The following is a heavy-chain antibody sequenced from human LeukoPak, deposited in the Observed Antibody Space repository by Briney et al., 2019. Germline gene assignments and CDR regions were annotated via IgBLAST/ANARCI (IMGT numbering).Heavy chain of an antibody. CDR2: FKSKTDGGTT. CDR3: TTDPTY. V-gene: IGHV3-15*01. Sequence: GGSLRLSCAASGFTFSSYEMNWVRQAPGKGLEWVGRFKSKTDGGTTDYAAPVKGRFTVSRDDSKNTFYLQMNSLKTEDTAVYYCTTDPTYWGQGTLVTVSS. J-gene: IGHJ4*02. CDR1: GFTFSSYE.